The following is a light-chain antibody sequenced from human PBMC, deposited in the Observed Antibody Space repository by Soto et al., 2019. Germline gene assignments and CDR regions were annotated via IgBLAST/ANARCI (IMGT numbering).Light chain of an antibody. J-gene: IGLJ1*01. V-gene: IGLV2-11*01. CDR1: SSDVGGYNY. CDR2: DVS. Sequence: QSVLTQARSVSGSPGQSVTISCTGTSSDVGGYNYVSWYQQHPGKAPKLMIYDVSKRPSGVPDRFSGSKSGKTASLIISGLQAEDEADYYCCSYAGRYTYVFGTGTKVTVL. CDR3: CSYAGRYTYV.